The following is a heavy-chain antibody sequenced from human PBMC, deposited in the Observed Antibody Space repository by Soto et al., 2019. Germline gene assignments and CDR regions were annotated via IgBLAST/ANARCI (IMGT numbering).Heavy chain of an antibody. J-gene: IGHJ6*01. Sequence: GGSLRLSCAASGFTFSSYSTNWVRQAPGKGLEWVSSISSSSSYIYYADSVKGRFTISRDNAKYSLYLQMTSRRAEDTAVYYCATSLRASRAYYYYDMDVWGQGTTVTVSS. CDR1: GFTFSSYS. CDR2: ISSSSSYI. CDR3: ATSLRASRAYYYYDMDV. V-gene: IGHV3-21*01.